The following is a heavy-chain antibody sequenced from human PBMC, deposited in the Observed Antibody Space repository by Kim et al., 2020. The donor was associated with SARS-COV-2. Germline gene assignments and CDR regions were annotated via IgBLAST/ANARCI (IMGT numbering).Heavy chain of an antibody. J-gene: IGHJ3*02. CDR3: ASSMPIAARVDAFDI. D-gene: IGHD6-6*01. V-gene: IGHV4-59*01. Sequence: PSLKSRVTISVDTSKNQFSLKLSSVTAADTAVYYCASSMPIAARVDAFDIWGQGTMVTVSS.